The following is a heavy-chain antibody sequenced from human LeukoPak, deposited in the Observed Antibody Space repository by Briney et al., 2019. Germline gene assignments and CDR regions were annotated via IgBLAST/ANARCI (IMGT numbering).Heavy chain of an antibody. D-gene: IGHD2-15*01. CDR3: VRRGDAYCSGGTCYSTYHFDS. CDR1: GASISSSDSY. V-gene: IGHV4-39*07. CDR2: IYYSRST. J-gene: IGHJ4*02. Sequence: SETLSLTCTVSGASISSSDSYWGWIRQPPGKGLEWIGSIYYSRSTYYNPSLKSRVTISVDTSKNQFSLKLSSVTAADTAVYYCVRRGDAYCSGGTCYSTYHFDSWGQGALVTVSS.